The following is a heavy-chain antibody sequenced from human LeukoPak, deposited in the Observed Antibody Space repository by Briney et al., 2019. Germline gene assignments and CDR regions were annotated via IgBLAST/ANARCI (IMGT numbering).Heavy chain of an antibody. D-gene: IGHD4-11*01. V-gene: IGHV4-4*07. CDR1: GGSISSYY. Sequence: PSETLSLTCTVDGGSISSYYCSWIRQPAGKGLEWIGRIHTSGSTNYNPSLKSRVTMSVDTSKNQFSLNLSSVTAAETAVYYCARHDYSNYPVFNYWGQGTLVTVSS. J-gene: IGHJ4*02. CDR3: ARHDYSNYPVFNY. CDR2: IHTSGST.